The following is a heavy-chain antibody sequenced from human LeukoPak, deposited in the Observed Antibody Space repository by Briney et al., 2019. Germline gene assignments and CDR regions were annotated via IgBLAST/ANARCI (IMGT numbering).Heavy chain of an antibody. J-gene: IGHJ4*02. D-gene: IGHD3-10*01. CDR2: IYYSGST. CDR3: ARGRGGSGSYYNLLNWSYYFDY. CDR1: GGSISSSSYY. Sequence: SETLSLTCTVSGGSISSSSYYWGWIRQPPGKGLEWIGSIYYSGSTYYNPSLKSRVTISVDTSKNQFSLKLSSVTAADTAVYYCARGRGGSGSYYNLLNWSYYFDYWGQGTLVTVSS. V-gene: IGHV4-39*01.